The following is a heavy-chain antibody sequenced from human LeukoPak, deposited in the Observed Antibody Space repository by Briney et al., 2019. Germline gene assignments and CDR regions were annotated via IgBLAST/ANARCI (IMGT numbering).Heavy chain of an antibody. CDR1: GFIFSSYV. Sequence: GGSLRLSCAASGFIFSSYVMGWVRQAPGKGLEWVSYISNSGSTIDYADSVKGRFTISRDNAKNSLYLQMNSLRAEDTAVYYCSRLRGYSYGYADHWGQGILVTVSS. CDR3: SRLRGYSYGYADH. CDR2: ISNSGSTI. J-gene: IGHJ5*02. V-gene: IGHV3-48*03. D-gene: IGHD5-18*01.